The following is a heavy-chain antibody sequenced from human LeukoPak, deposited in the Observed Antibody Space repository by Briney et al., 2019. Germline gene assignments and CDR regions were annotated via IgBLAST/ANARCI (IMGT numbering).Heavy chain of an antibody. Sequence: PGGSLRLSCAASGFTVSSNYMSWVRQAPGKGLEWVSLIYSDGSTDSADSVKGRFTISRDNSKNTLYLQMNSLRAEDTAVYYCAKIGGRTYYYGSGSYPDYWGQGTLVTVSS. D-gene: IGHD3-10*01. J-gene: IGHJ4*02. CDR2: IYSDGST. V-gene: IGHV3-53*01. CDR3: AKIGGRTYYYGSGSYPDY. CDR1: GFTVSSNY.